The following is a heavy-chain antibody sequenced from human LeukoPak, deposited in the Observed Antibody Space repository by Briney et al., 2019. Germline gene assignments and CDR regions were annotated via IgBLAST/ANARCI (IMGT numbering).Heavy chain of an antibody. D-gene: IGHD6-19*01. Sequence: SETLSLTCTVSGGSISSGSYYWSWIRQPAGKGLEWIGRIYTSGSTNYNPSLKSRVTISVDTSKNQFSLKLSSVTAADTAVYYCASVGYSSGWYYFDYWGQGTLVTVSS. CDR3: ASVGYSSGWYYFDY. CDR1: GGSISSGSYY. V-gene: IGHV4-61*02. CDR2: IYTSGST. J-gene: IGHJ4*02.